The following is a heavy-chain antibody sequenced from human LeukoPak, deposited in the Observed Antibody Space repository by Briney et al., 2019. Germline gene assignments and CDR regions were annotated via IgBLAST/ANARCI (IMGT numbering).Heavy chain of an antibody. J-gene: IGHJ3*02. CDR1: GFTFSSFG. CDR3: ANLEPVPGGGAFDI. V-gene: IGHV3-23*01. CDR2: ISGSGGDT. Sequence: GGTLRLSCAASGFTFSSFGMSWVRQAPGKGLDWVSSISGSGGDTYYSDSVRGRFTISRDNSKNTLYMQMNSLSVEDTAVYYCANLEPVPGGGAFDIWGQGTMVTVSS. D-gene: IGHD1-14*01.